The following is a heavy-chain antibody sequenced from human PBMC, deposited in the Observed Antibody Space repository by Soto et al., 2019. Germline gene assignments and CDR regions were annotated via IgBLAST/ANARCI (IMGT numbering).Heavy chain of an antibody. CDR1: GFSLSTSGVG. Sequence: QITLKESGPPLVKPTQTLTLTCTFSGFSLSTSGVGVGWIRQPPGKALEWLALIYWDDDKRYSPSLKSRLTITKDTSKNQVVLTMTNMDPVDTATXXXXXXXXXXXXXXYWGQGTLVTVSS. CDR2: IYWDDDK. CDR3: XXXXXXXXXXXY. V-gene: IGHV2-5*02. J-gene: IGHJ4*02.